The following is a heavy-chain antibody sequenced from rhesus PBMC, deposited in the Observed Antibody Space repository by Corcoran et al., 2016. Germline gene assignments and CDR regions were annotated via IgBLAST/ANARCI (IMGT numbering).Heavy chain of an antibody. CDR3: ARGRIAAAIDY. CDR1: GFTFGSYA. D-gene: IGHD6-43*01. J-gene: IGHJ4*01. CDR2: IIPLGRIT. V-gene: IGHV1-198*02. Sequence: QVQLVQSGAEVKKPGASVKVSCKASGFTFGSYAISWGRQAPGQGLEWMGVIIPLGRITNYAEKCQGSVTITAEPSTSPAYMALSSLKSEDTAVYYCARGRIAAAIDYWGQGVLVTVSS.